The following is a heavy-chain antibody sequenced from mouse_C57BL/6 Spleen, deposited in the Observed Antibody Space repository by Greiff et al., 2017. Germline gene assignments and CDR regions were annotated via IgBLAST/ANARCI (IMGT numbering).Heavy chain of an antibody. CDR3: ARPRSYDGYYYAMDY. V-gene: IGHV5-12*01. D-gene: IGHD2-3*01. CDR2: ISNGGGST. Sequence: EVKLVESGGGLVQPGGSLKLSCAASGFTFSDYYMYWVRQTPEKRLEWVAYISNGGGSTYYPDTVKGRFTISRDNAKNTLYLQMSRLKSEDTAMYYCARPRSYDGYYYAMDYWGQGTSVTVSS. CDR1: GFTFSDYY. J-gene: IGHJ4*01.